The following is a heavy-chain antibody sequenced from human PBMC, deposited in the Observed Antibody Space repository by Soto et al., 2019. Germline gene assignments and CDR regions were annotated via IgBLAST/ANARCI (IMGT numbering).Heavy chain of an antibody. V-gene: IGHV3-72*01. Sequence: GGSLRLSCVASGFTFSDHYMDWVRQAPGKGLEWVGRTRNKVNSYTTEYAASVKGRFTVSRDNAQNSLFLQMSRLGPEDTAVYYCVREDGVVGASSAFDSWGQGTLVTVSS. CDR2: TRNKVNSYTT. D-gene: IGHD1-26*01. J-gene: IGHJ4*02. CDR1: GFTFSDHY. CDR3: VREDGVVGASSAFDS.